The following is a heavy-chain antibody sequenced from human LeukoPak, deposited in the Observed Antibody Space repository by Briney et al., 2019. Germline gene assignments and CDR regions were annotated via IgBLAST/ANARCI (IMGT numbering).Heavy chain of an antibody. J-gene: IGHJ6*03. CDR3: ARDRPRLRGYSYGYYYYMDV. V-gene: IGHV4-59*01. CDR1: GGSISDYY. CDR2: IYYSGNT. Sequence: SETLSLTCTVSGGSISDYYWTWIRQPPGKGLEWIGHIYYSGNTIYNPSLKSRVTISVDTSKNQFSLKLTSVTTADTAVYYCARDRPRLRGYSYGYYYYMDVWGKGTTVTVSS. D-gene: IGHD5-18*01.